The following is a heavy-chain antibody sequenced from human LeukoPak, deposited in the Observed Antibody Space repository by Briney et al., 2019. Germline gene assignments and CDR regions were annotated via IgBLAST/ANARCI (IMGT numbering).Heavy chain of an antibody. CDR1: GFTFSSYA. CDR3: AKDRTESRYQPLDAFDI. V-gene: IGHV3-23*01. D-gene: IGHD2-2*01. Sequence: GGSLRLSCAASGFTFSSYAMSWVRQAPGKGLEWVSAISGSGGSTYYADSVKGRFTISRDNSKNTLYLQMNSLRAEDTAVYYCAKDRTESRYQPLDAFDIWGQGTMVTVSS. J-gene: IGHJ3*02. CDR2: ISGSGGST.